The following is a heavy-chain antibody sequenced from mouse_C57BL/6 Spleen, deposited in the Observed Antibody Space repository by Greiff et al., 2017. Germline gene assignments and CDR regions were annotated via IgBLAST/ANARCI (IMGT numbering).Heavy chain of an antibody. CDR2: ISSGSSTI. CDR3: ARQGYYDYDGTPYFDY. J-gene: IGHJ2*01. CDR1: GFTFSDYG. D-gene: IGHD2-4*01. Sequence: VQLQQSGGGLVKPGGSLKLSCAASGFTFSDYGMHWVRQAPEKGLEWVAYISSGSSTIYYADTVKGRFTISRDNAKNTLFLQMTSLRSEDTAMYYCARQGYYDYDGTPYFDYWGQGTTLTVSS. V-gene: IGHV5-17*01.